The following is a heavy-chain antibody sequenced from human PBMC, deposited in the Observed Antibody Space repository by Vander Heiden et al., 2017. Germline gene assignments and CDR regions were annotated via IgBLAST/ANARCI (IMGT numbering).Heavy chain of an antibody. V-gene: IGHV3-74*01. Sequence: EVQLVESGGGLVQPGGSLRLSCAASGFTFSNYWIHWVRQAPGKGLVWVSRINPNGNKITYADSVRGRFTISRDNANNTLYLQMNGLRAEDTAIYYCVNDFNGWYDYWGQGTLVTVSS. CDR1: GFTFSNYW. J-gene: IGHJ4*02. CDR3: VNDFNGWYDY. D-gene: IGHD6-19*01. CDR2: INPNGNKI.